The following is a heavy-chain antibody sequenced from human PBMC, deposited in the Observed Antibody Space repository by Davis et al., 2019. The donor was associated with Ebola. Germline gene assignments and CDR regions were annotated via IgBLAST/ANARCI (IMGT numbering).Heavy chain of an antibody. J-gene: IGHJ4*02. CDR1: GFTFSSYW. V-gene: IGHV3-74*01. CDR3: AVGPYDH. CDR2: INGDGNTR. D-gene: IGHD1-26*01. Sequence: GESLKISCATSGFTFSSYWMHWVRQTPGKGLVWVSRINGDGNTRDYADSVKGRFTISRDNAKNTLFLQMNSLTAEDTAIYYCAVGPYDHWGQGTLVTVSS.